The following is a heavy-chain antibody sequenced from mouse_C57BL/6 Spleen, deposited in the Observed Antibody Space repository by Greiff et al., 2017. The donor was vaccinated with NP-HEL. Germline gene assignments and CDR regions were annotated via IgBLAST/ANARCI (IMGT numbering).Heavy chain of an antibody. CDR3: ARENYVGSSPYWYFDV. V-gene: IGHV1-81*01. D-gene: IGHD1-1*01. CDR1: GYTFTSYG. J-gene: IGHJ1*03. CDR2: IYPRSGNT. Sequence: QVQLKESGAELARPGASVKLSCKASGYTFTSYGISWVEQRPGQGLEWIGEIYPRSGNTYYNEKFKGKATLTADKSSSTAYMELSSLTSEDSAVYFCARENYVGSSPYWYFDVWGTGTTVTVSS.